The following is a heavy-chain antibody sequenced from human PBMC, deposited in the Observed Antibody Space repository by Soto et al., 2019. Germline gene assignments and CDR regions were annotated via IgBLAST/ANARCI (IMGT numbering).Heavy chain of an antibody. J-gene: IGHJ4*02. D-gene: IGHD5-12*01. CDR1: VGSITSYY. CDR2: IYFSGSA. V-gene: IGHV4-59*08. CDR3: ARRYSGYGDY. Sequence: QVQLQESGPGLVKPSETLSLTCTVSVGSITSYYWSWIRQPPGKGLEWIGYIYFSGSANYNPSLKSRVTISVDTSKNQFSLKLSSVTAADTAVYYCARRYSGYGDYWGQGTLVTVSS.